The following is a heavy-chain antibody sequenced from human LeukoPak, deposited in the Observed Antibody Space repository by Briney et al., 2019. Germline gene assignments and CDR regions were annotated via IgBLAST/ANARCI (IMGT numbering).Heavy chain of an antibody. CDR3: AREMDIAMVFDY. CDR2: ITSSSSYI. V-gene: IGHV3-21*01. Sequence: GGSLRLSCAASGFTFNTYSMNWVRQAPGKGLEWVSSITSSSSYIFYADSVKGRFTISRDNAKNSLYLQMDSLRAEDTALYFCAREMDIAMVFDYWGQGTMVTVSS. CDR1: GFTFNTYS. J-gene: IGHJ4*02. D-gene: IGHD5-18*01.